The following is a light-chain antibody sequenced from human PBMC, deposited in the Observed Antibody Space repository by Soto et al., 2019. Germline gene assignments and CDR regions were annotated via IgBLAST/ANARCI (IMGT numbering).Light chain of an antibody. J-gene: IGKJ5*01. V-gene: IGKV1-33*01. CDR1: QNINNY. CDR2: DAS. CDR3: QQYETLPT. Sequence: DIQMTQSPSSLSASVGDRVTITCQASQNINNYSNWYQQKPGRAPKLLIYDASNLEAGVPSSFRGSGSGTDFTFTISSLTPEDIATYYCQQYETLPTFGQGTRLEIK.